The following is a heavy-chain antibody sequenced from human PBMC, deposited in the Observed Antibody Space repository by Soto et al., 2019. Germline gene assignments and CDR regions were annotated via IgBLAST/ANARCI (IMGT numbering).Heavy chain of an antibody. CDR2: ISYDGSNK. Sequence: QVQLVESGGGVVQPGRSLRLSCAASGFTFSSYGMHWVRQAPGKGLEWVAVISYDGSNKYYADSVKGRFTISRDNYKNTLYLQMNSLIAEDTAVYYCAKDLYCSSTSCYGPFYYYYGMDVWGPGTTVTVSS. J-gene: IGHJ6*02. CDR3: AKDLYCSSTSCYGPFYYYYGMDV. D-gene: IGHD2-2*01. CDR1: GFTFSSYG. V-gene: IGHV3-30*18.